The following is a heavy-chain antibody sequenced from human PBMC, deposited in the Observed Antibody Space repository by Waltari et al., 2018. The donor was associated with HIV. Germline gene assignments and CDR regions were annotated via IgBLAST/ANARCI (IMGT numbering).Heavy chain of an antibody. V-gene: IGHV1-69*01. J-gene: IGHJ3*02. CDR2: IIPICGTS. CDR1: GGTFSSYA. CDR3: SRMNEVAVAGTGFDAFDI. D-gene: IGHD6-19*01. Sequence: QVQLVQSGAEVKKPGSSVKVSCKASGGTFSSYAISWVRQALGQGLEWLGGIIPICGTSIYAQNFQGRVTVTADESTSTAYMELSSLRSEDTAVYYCSRMNEVAVAGTGFDAFDIWGQGTKVTVSS.